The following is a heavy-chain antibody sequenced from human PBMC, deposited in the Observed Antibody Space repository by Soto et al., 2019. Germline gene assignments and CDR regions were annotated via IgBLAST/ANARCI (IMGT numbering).Heavy chain of an antibody. D-gene: IGHD6-13*01. CDR1: GFSLSTTGVG. V-gene: IGHV2-5*01. J-gene: IGHJ4*02. CDR2: IYWHDDK. CDR3: AHRGGAAVGLYYFDY. Sequence: SGPTLVTPTPTLTLTCTFSGFSLSTTGVGVSWIRQPPGKALEWLALIYWHDDKRYSPSLKSRLTITKDTSKTQVVLTMTNLDPVDTATYYCAHRGGAAVGLYYFDYWGQGALVTVSS.